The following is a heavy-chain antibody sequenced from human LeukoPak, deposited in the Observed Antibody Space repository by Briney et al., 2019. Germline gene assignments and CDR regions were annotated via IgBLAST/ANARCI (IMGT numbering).Heavy chain of an antibody. D-gene: IGHD6-19*01. CDR2: IRYSGRT. V-gene: IGHV4-59*01. CDR1: DDSISRDF. Sequence: SETLPLNCTASDDSISRDFWTWIRQPPGKGLEWIGYIRYSGRTEYNPSLKSRVTISIQTSKNQFSLKLTSVTAAATAIYYCARLPAVSGWPFDYWGQGILVTASS. CDR3: ARLPAVSGWPFDY. J-gene: IGHJ4*02.